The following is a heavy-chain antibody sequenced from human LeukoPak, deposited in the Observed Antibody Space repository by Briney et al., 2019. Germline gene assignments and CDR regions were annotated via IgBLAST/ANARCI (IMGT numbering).Heavy chain of an antibody. V-gene: IGHV1-2*02. CDR1: GYTFTGYY. CDR2: INPNSGGT. CDR3: VLKGGYYDSSGYMDY. J-gene: IGHJ4*02. Sequence: GASVKVSCKASGYTFTGYYMHWVRQAPGQGLEWMGWINPNSGGTNYAQKFQGRVTMTRDTSISTAYMELSRLRSDDTAVYYCVLKGGYYDSSGYMDYWGQGTLVTVSS. D-gene: IGHD3-22*01.